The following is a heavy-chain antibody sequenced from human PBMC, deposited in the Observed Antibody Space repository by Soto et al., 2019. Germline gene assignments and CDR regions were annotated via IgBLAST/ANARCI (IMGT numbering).Heavy chain of an antibody. J-gene: IGHJ5*02. CDR3: ARRGCTSTTCQNWFDP. CDR1: GYNFPKYW. D-gene: IGHD2-2*01. V-gene: IGHV5-51*01. CDR2: IYPGDSDT. Sequence: PGESLKISCKGSGYNFPKYWIAWVRQMPGKGLDWMGIIYPGDSDTRYSPSFEGQVSISVDKSISTAYLEWFSLKASDTAMYFCARRGCTSTTCQNWFDPWGQGTLVTVSS.